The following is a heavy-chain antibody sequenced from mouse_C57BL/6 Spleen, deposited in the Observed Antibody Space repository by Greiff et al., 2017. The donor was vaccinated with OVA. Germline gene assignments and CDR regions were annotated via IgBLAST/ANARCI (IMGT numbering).Heavy chain of an antibody. CDR1: GYSFTSYY. V-gene: IGHV1-66*01. J-gene: IGHJ2*01. CDR2: IYPGSGNT. D-gene: IGHD2-3*01. Sequence: QVQLQQSGPELVKPGASVKISCKASGYSFTSYYIHWVKQRPGQGLEWIGWIYPGSGNTKYNEKFKGKATLTADTTSSTAYMQLSSLTSEDSSVYYCARSGWDGYCCDYWGQGTTLTVSS. CDR3: ARSGWDGYCCDY.